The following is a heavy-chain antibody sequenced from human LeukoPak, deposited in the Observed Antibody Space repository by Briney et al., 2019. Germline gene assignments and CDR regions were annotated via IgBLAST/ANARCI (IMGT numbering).Heavy chain of an antibody. CDR2: ISYDGSNK. V-gene: IGHV3-30*03. CDR3: ATGPEYFQH. CDR1: GFTFSSYG. Sequence: QPGGSLRLSCAASGFTFSSYGMHWVRQAPGKGLEWVAVISYDGSNKYYADSVKGRFTISRDNSKNTLYLQMNSLRAEDTAVYYCATGPEYFQHWGQGTLVTVSS. J-gene: IGHJ1*01.